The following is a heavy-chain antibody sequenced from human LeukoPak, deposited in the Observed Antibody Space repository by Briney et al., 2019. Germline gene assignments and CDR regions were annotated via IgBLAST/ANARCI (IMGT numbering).Heavy chain of an antibody. CDR2: IYYSGNT. D-gene: IGHD6-13*01. Sequence: SETLSLTCTVSGVSISSSNSYWGWIRQPPGKGLEWIGSIYYSGNTYYNASLKSQVSISIDTSKNQFSLRLTSVTAADTAVYYCARDVEMYSSTWSDAFDIWGQGTMVTVSS. CDR3: ARDVEMYSSTWSDAFDI. J-gene: IGHJ3*02. CDR1: GVSISSSNSY. V-gene: IGHV4-39*02.